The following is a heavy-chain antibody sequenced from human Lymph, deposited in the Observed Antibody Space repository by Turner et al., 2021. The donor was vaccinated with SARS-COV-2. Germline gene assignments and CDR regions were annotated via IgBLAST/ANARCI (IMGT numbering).Heavy chain of an antibody. CDR1: GYSFTTYC. D-gene: IGHD1-26*01. Sequence: EVRLVQSGAGGRKPGESLKIPARPSGYSFTTYCIGWVRQMPGKGLEWMGSIDPGDAETSYTPSFQGKVTISADKSISTAYLQWSSLKSEDTAMYYCARREGGGSIGHIDYWGQGTLVTVSS. V-gene: IGHV5-51*01. J-gene: IGHJ4*02. CDR3: ARREGGGSIGHIDY. CDR2: IDPGDAET.